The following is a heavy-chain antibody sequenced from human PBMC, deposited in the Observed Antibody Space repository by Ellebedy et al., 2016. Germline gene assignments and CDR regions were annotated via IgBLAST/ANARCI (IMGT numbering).Heavy chain of an antibody. CDR1: GFTFSSYW. D-gene: IGHD6-19*01. J-gene: IGHJ4*02. V-gene: IGHV3-74*01. Sequence: GESLKISCAASGFTFSSYWMHWVRQAPGKGLVWVSRINSDGSSTSYADSVKGRFTISRDNAKNTLYLQMNSLRAEDTAVYYCVSGYNSGYYPAGVDFWGQGTLVTVSS. CDR2: INSDGSST. CDR3: VSGYNSGYYPAGVDF.